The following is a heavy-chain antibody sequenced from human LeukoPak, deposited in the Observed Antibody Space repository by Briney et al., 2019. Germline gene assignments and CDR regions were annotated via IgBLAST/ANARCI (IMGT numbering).Heavy chain of an antibody. J-gene: IGHJ4*02. CDR1: GDSISRYY. D-gene: IGHD4-17*01. Sequence: SETLSLTCTVSGDSISRYYWSWIRQPAGKGLEWIGRFYTIGSTNYNPSLKSRVTMSLDTSKNQFSLTLNSVTAADTAVYYCARSAPSVTSYYFDSWGQGTLVTVSS. CDR3: ARSAPSVTSYYFDS. V-gene: IGHV4-4*07. CDR2: FYTIGST.